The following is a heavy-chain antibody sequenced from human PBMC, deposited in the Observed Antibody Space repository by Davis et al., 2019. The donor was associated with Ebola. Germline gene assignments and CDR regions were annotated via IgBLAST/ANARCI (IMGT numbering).Heavy chain of an antibody. J-gene: IGHJ6*02. CDR1: GYTFTSYG. V-gene: IGHV1-18*01. D-gene: IGHD5-24*01. CDR2: ISAYNGNT. Sequence: AASVKVSCKASGYTFTSYGISWVRQAPGQGLEWMGWISAYNGNTNYAQKLQGRVTMTTDTSTSTAYMELRSLRSDDTAVYYCARDGYKPLKSDYYYYGMDVWGQGTTVTVSS. CDR3: ARDGYKPLKSDYYYYGMDV.